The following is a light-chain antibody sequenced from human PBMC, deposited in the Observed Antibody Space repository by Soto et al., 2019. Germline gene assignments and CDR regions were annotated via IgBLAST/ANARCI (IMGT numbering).Light chain of an antibody. J-gene: IGLJ2*01. CDR1: RSNIGSNT. CDR3: AAWDDSLSVPV. Sequence: QSVLTQPPSASGTPGQRVTVSCSGSRSNIGSNTVNWYQQFPGTTPKLLIYSSNQRPSGVTDRFSGSKSGTSASLAISGLQSEDEADYYCAAWDDSLSVPVFGGGTKLTVL. V-gene: IGLV1-44*01. CDR2: SSN.